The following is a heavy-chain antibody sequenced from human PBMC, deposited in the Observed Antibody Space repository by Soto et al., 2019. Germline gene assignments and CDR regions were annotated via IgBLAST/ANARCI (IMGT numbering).Heavy chain of an antibody. D-gene: IGHD2-21*02. CDR2: FYASGST. CDR1: GGSISGYY. Sequence: QVQLQESGPGLVKPSETLSLTCTVSGGSISGYYWSWIRQPPGKGLEWIGYFYASGSTNYNPSLKSRVTMSLDTSKNQFSLKLSSVTAADTAVYYCASDDRSIPCGGDCYRGNLWVYWGQGTLVTVSS. CDR3: ASDDRSIPCGGDCYRGNLWVY. J-gene: IGHJ4*02. V-gene: IGHV4-4*09.